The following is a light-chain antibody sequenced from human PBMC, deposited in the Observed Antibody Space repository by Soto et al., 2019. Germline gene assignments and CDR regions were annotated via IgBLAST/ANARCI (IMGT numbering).Light chain of an antibody. J-gene: IGLJ2*01. V-gene: IGLV1-44*01. CDR1: NSNIGSNT. Sequence: QSALTQPPSVSGTPVQRVTISCSGSNSNIGSNTVNWYQQFPGTAPRFLIYGNDLRPSGVPDRFSASKSGTSASLAISGLQSEYEADYSCAVWDDSLRGRVIGGGTKLTVL. CDR3: AVWDDSLRGRV. CDR2: GND.